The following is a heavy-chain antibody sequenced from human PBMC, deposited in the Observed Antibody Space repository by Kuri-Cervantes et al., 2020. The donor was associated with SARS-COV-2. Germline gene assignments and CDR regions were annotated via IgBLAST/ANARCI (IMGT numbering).Heavy chain of an antibody. CDR1: GGTFSSYA. V-gene: IGHV1-69*13. D-gene: IGHD4-23*01. CDR3: AREADGGNLLDAFDI. CDR2: IIPIFGTA. Sequence: SVKVSCKASGGTFSSYAISWVRQAPGQGLEWMGGIIPIFGTANYAQKFQGRVTITAHESTSTAYMELSSLRSEDTAVYYCAREADGGNLLDAFDIWGQGTMVTVSS. J-gene: IGHJ3*02.